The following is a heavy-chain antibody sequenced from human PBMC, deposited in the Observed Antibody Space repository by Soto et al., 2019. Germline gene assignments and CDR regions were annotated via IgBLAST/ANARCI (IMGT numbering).Heavy chain of an antibody. Sequence: SETLSLTCTVSGGSISSYYWSWIRQPPGKGLEWIGYIYYSGSTNYNPSLKSRVTISVDTSKNQFSLKLSSVTAADTAVYYCVGHYDILTGYKYNWFDPWGQGTLVT. V-gene: IGHV4-59*01. CDR2: IYYSGST. CDR3: VGHYDILTGYKYNWFDP. D-gene: IGHD3-9*01. J-gene: IGHJ5*02. CDR1: GGSISSYY.